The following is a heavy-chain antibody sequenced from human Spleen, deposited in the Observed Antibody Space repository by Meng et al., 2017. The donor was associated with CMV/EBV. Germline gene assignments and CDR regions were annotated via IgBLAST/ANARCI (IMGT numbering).Heavy chain of an antibody. CDR2: ISRSSAYI. Sequence: GGSLRLSCAAFRFSINTYTMNWVRQAPGKGLEWVSSISRSSAYIYYADSVKGRFTISRDNAESSVYLQMNSLRAEDSAVYYCAKAGQIAAAGIAFDWFDPWGQGTLVTVSS. CDR1: RFSINTYT. CDR3: AKAGQIAAAGIAFDWFDP. J-gene: IGHJ5*02. V-gene: IGHV3-21*06. D-gene: IGHD6-13*01.